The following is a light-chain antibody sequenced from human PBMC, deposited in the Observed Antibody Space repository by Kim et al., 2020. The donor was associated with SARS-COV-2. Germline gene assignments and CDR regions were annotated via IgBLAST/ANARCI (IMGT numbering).Light chain of an antibody. CDR2: GNS. J-gene: IGLJ3*02. CDR1: SSNIGAGYD. CDR3: QSYDSSLSGPWV. V-gene: IGLV1-40*01. Sequence: QSVLTQPPSVSGAPGQRVTISCTGSSSNIGAGYDVHWYQQLPGTAPKLLIYGNSNRPSGVPYRFSGSKSGTSASLAITGLQAEDEADYYCQSYDSSLSGPWVFGGGTQLTVL.